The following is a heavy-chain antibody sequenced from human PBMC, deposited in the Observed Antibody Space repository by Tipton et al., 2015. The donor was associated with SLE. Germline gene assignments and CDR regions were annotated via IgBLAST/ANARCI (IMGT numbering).Heavy chain of an antibody. CDR3: ARGASALDI. CDR2: IKQDGTEK. J-gene: IGHJ3*02. CDR1: GFRFTTYW. D-gene: IGHD5-12*01. Sequence: SLRLSCAASGFRFTTYWMTWVRQAPGKGLEWVADIKQDGTEKRYVDSVKGRFTISRDNAKNSLYLQMNTLRTEDTAVYFCARGASALDIWGQGTMVAVSS. V-gene: IGHV3-7*03.